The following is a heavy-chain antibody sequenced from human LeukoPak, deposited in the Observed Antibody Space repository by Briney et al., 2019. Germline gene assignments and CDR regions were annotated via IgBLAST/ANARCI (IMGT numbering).Heavy chain of an antibody. CDR3: ARDHHCTNGVCYTNYGMDV. CDR2: ISAYNGNT. D-gene: IGHD2-8*01. V-gene: IGHV1-18*01. J-gene: IGHJ6*02. CDR1: GYTFTSYG. Sequence: ASVKVSCKASGYTFTSYGISWVRQAPGQGLEWMGWISAYNGNTNYAQKLQGRATMTTDTSTSTAYMELRSLRSDDTAVYYCARDHHCTNGVCYTNYGMDVWGQGTTVTVSS.